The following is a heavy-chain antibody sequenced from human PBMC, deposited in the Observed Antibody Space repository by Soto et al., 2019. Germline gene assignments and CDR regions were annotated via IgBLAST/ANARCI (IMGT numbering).Heavy chain of an antibody. J-gene: IGHJ6*02. CDR3: ARVVPDTSLSFYYDGMDV. CDR2: VSTDNGNT. Sequence: QVHLVQSGAEVRKPGASVKVSCKASGYSFTSYGISWVRQTPGQGLEWMDWVSTDNGNTNYAHNLQGRGSMTIDTSTSTDDMELWSLGSDDTAVYYCARVVPDTSLSFYYDGMDVWGQGTTVTVSS. CDR1: GYSFTSYG. V-gene: IGHV1-18*01. D-gene: IGHD3-16*02.